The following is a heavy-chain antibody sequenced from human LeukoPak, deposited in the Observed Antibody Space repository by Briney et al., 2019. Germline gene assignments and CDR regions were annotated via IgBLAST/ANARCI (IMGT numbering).Heavy chain of an antibody. CDR3: ARASRVVVPAAAHDAFDI. Sequence: PSETLSLTCTVSGGSISSGDYYWSWIRQPPGKGLEWIVYIYYSGSTNYNPSLKSRVTISVDTSKNQFSLKLSSVTAADTAVYYCARASRVVVPAAAHDAFDIWGQGTMVTVSS. V-gene: IGHV4-61*08. D-gene: IGHD2-2*01. CDR2: IYYSGST. CDR1: GGSISSGDYY. J-gene: IGHJ3*02.